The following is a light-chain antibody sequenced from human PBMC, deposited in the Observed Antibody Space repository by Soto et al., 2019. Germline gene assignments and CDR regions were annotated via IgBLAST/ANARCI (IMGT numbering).Light chain of an antibody. Sequence: DIQMTQSPSSLSASVGDRVTITCRASQSISSYLNWYQQKPGKAPKLLIYAASSLQSGVPSRFSRSGSGTDFTLTISSLQPEDFETYYCQQSYSTPRTLGQGTKVDIK. CDR1: QSISSY. J-gene: IGKJ1*01. V-gene: IGKV1-39*01. CDR2: AAS. CDR3: QQSYSTPRT.